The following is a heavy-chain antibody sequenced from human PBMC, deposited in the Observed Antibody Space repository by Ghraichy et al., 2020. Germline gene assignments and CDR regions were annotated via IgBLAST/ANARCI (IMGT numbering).Heavy chain of an antibody. D-gene: IGHD3-10*01. CDR3: AKSDNEVTMVRGVIGSDAFDV. CDR1: GFTFSDYS. J-gene: IGHJ3*01. V-gene: IGHV3-9*01. Sequence: GGSLRLSCAASGFTFSDYSMHWVRLAPGKGLEWVSGLTWNSGSIGYADSVKGRFTISRDNAKNSLYLQMNSLRTEDTALYLCAKSDNEVTMVRGVIGSDAFDVWGQGTMVTVYS. CDR2: LTWNSGSI.